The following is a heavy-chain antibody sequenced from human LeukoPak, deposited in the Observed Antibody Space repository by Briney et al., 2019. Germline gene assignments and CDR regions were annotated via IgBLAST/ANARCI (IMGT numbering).Heavy chain of an antibody. Sequence: SETLSLTCAVYGGSFSGYYWSWIRQPPGKGLEWIGEINHSGSTNYNPSLKSRVTISVDTSKNQFSLKLNSVTAADTAVYYCARDSGDYDFWGSDWYYGMDVWGQGTTVTVSS. D-gene: IGHD3-3*01. CDR3: ARDSGDYDFWGSDWYYGMDV. CDR1: GGSFSGYY. J-gene: IGHJ6*02. CDR2: INHSGST. V-gene: IGHV4-34*01.